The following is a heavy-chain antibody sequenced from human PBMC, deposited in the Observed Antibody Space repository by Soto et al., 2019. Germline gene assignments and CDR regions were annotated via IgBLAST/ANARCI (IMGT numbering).Heavy chain of an antibody. Sequence: PSETLSLTCTVSGGSISSYYWSWIRQPPGKGLEWIGYIYYSGSTNYNPSLKSRVTISVDTSKNQFSLKLSSVTAADTAVYYCARVVGSIAAAGTSIYYYYGMDVWGQGTTVTVSS. V-gene: IGHV4-59*01. J-gene: IGHJ6*02. CDR2: IYYSGST. D-gene: IGHD6-13*01. CDR1: GGSISSYY. CDR3: ARVVGSIAAAGTSIYYYYGMDV.